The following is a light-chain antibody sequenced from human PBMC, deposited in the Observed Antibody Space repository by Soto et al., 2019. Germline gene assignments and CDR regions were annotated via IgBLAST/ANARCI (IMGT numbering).Light chain of an antibody. Sequence: EIRMTQSASTLSACVGDRVSMXCRASQSVSSRFAWYQQKPGKAPKLLIYDASSLESGAPSRFSGSGSGTEFTRTISSLQPDDFATYYGQQYNSYLWTFGQGTKVDIK. V-gene: IGKV1-5*01. CDR3: QQYNSYLWT. J-gene: IGKJ1*01. CDR1: QSVSSR. CDR2: DAS.